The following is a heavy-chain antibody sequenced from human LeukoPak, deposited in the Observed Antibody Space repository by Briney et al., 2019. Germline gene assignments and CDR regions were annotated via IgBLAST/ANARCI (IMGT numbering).Heavy chain of an antibody. V-gene: IGHV2-70*16. CDR1: GGSISSYY. D-gene: IGHD3-22*01. J-gene: IGHJ5*02. CDR2: IDWDDDK. Sequence: TLSLTCTVSGGSISSYYWSWIRQPPGKALEWLARIDWDDDKFYSTSLKTRLTISKDTSKSQVVLTMTNMDPVDTATYYCARTRSYYYDSSGYNWFDPWGQGTLVTVSS. CDR3: ARTRSYYYDSSGYNWFDP.